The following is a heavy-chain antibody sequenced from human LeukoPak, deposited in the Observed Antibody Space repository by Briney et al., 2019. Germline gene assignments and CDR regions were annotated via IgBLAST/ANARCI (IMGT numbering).Heavy chain of an antibody. D-gene: IGHD3-22*01. CDR3: ARNSYYYDPMDY. J-gene: IGHJ4*02. CDR1: GGSFSGYY. Sequence: PSETLSLTCAVYGGSFSGYYWNWIRQPAGKGLEWIGRIYTSGTTNYNPSLQSRVIISIDSSKNQLSLNLSSVTAADTAVYYCARNSYYYDPMDYWGQGTLVTVSS. CDR2: IYTSGTT. V-gene: IGHV4-59*10.